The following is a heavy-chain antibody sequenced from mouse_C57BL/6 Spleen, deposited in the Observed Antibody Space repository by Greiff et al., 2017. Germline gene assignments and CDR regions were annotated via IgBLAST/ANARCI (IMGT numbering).Heavy chain of an antibody. V-gene: IGHV1-7*01. CDR1: GYTFTSYW. CDR2: INPSSGYT. J-gene: IGHJ3*01. CDR3: ARSPCFAY. Sequence: VQLQQSGAELAKPGASVKLSCKASGYTFTSYWMHWVKQRPGQGLEWIGYINPSSGYTKYNQKFKDKATLTEDKSSSTAYMQLSSLTYEDSAVYYCARSPCFAYWGQGTLVTVSA.